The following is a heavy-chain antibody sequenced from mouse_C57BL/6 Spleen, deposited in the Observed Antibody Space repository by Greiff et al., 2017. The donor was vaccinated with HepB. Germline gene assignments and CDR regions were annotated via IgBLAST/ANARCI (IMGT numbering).Heavy chain of an antibody. CDR1: GYAFSSSW. Sequence: QVQLQQSGPELVKPGASVKISCKASGYAFSSSWMNWVKQRPGKGLEWIGRIYPGDGDTNYNGKFKGKATLTADKSSSTAYMQLSSLTSEDSAVYFCARSKDYYGIFDYWGQGTTLTVSS. CDR3: ARSKDYYGIFDY. J-gene: IGHJ2*01. V-gene: IGHV1-82*01. D-gene: IGHD1-1*01. CDR2: IYPGDGDT.